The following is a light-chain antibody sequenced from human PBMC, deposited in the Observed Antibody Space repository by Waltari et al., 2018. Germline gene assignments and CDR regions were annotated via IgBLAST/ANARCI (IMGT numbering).Light chain of an antibody. V-gene: IGLV1-44*01. CDR2: SDN. CDR3: VAWDDSLNAYV. CDR1: SSNIGTNT. Sequence: QSVLTQPSSASGTPGQRVTISCSGSSSNIGTNTVNWYQHLPGPAPKVLIYSDNQWHSGVPNRFSGSKSGTSASLAIVGLQSEDEADYFCVAWDDSLNAYVFGTGTKVTVL. J-gene: IGLJ1*01.